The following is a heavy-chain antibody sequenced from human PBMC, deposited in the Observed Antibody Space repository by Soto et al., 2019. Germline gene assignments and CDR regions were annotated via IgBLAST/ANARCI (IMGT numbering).Heavy chain of an antibody. J-gene: IGHJ5*02. CDR3: ARDRWFDP. CDR1: GGSISSYY. V-gene: IGHV4-59*01. CDR2: IYYSGST. Sequence: ETLSLTCTVSGGSISSYYWSWIRQPPGKGLEWIGYIYYSGSTNYNPSLKSRVTISADTSKNQFSLKLSSVTAADTAVYYCARDRWFDPWGQGTLVTVSS.